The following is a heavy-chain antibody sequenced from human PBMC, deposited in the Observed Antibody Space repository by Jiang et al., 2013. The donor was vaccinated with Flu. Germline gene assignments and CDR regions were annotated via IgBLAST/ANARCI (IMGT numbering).Heavy chain of an antibody. CDR3: ARVIFYMIVMVLKSSYFDN. D-gene: IGHD3-22*01. J-gene: IGHJ4*02. Sequence: GAEVKKPGSSVKVSCKVSGGTFNTYTFTWVRQAPGHGLEWMVRISPFLDVTTYAHNFQDRVTITADKSTSTVNMELTSLRSEDTAIYYCARVIFYMIVMVLKSSYFDNWGQGTLVTVSS. CDR2: ISPFLDVT. CDR1: GGTFNTYT. V-gene: IGHV1-69*02.